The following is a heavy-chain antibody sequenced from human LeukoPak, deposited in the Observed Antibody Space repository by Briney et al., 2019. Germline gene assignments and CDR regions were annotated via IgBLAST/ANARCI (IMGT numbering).Heavy chain of an antibody. CDR2: ISGSGGST. V-gene: IGHV3-23*01. J-gene: IGHJ4*02. CDR3: ARGGYSRGYFDY. CDR1: GFTFSSYA. Sequence: GGSLRLSCAASGFTFSSYAMSWVRQAPGKGLEWVSAISGSGGSTYYADSVKGRFTISRDNAKTSLYLQMNGLRVEDTAVYYCARGGYSRGYFDYWGQGTLVTVSS. D-gene: IGHD5-18*01.